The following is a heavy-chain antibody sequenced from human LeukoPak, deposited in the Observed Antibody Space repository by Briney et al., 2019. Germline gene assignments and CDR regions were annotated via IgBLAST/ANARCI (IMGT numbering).Heavy chain of an antibody. CDR1: GFTFSSYG. V-gene: IGHV3-30*18. J-gene: IGHJ4*02. D-gene: IGHD3-10*01. CDR3: AKDSERDYYGSGSYGAYFDY. CDR2: ISYDGSNK. Sequence: GRSLRLSCAASGFTFSSYGMHWARQAPGKGLEWVAVISYDGSNKYYADSVKGRFTISRDNSKNTLYLQMNSLRAEDTAVYYCAKDSERDYYGSGSYGAYFDYWGQGTLVTVSS.